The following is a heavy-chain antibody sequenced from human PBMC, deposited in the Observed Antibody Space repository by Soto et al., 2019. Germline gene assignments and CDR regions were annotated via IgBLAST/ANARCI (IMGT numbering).Heavy chain of an antibody. CDR2: IYWNDDK. CDR1: GFSLSTSGVG. D-gene: IGHD3-10*01. V-gene: IGHV2-5*01. J-gene: IGHJ4*02. Sequence: SGPTLVNPTQTLTLTCTFSGFSLSTSGVGVGWIRQPPGKALEWLALIYWNDDKRYSPSLKSRLTITKDTSKNQVVLTMTNMDPVDTATYYCAHLPFITMVRGGGPYFDYWGQGTLVTVSS. CDR3: AHLPFITMVRGGGPYFDY.